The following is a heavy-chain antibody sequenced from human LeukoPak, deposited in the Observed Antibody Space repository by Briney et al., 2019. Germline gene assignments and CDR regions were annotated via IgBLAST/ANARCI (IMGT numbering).Heavy chain of an antibody. CDR1: GYTLTELS. Sequence: ASVKVSCKVSGYTLTELSMHWVRQAPGKGLEWMGGFDPGDGETIYAQKFQGRVTMTEDTSTDTAYMELSSLRSEDTAVYYCATSARPYYYDSSGYLCWGQGTLVTVSS. V-gene: IGHV1-24*01. J-gene: IGHJ4*02. D-gene: IGHD3-22*01. CDR2: FDPGDGET. CDR3: ATSARPYYYDSSGYLC.